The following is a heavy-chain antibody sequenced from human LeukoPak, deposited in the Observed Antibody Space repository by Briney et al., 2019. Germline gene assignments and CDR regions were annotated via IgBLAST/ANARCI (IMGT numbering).Heavy chain of an antibody. CDR2: IYTSGST. D-gene: IGHD3-10*01. CDR1: GDSISSGSYY. V-gene: IGHV4-61*02. CDR3: ARDNNYYGSGSYHDY. J-gene: IGHJ4*02. Sequence: SETLSLTCTVSGDSISSGSYYWSWIRQPAGEGLEWIGRIYTSGSTNYNPSLKSRVTMSVDTSKNQFSLKLSSVTAADTAVYYCARDNNYYGSGSYHDYWGQGTLVTVSS.